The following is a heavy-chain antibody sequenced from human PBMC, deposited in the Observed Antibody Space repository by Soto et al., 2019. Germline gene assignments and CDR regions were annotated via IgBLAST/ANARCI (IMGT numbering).Heavy chain of an antibody. CDR2: ISDSGHYI. Sequence: VGSLRLSCAASGFTSSNHAMSWVRQAPGKGLEWLSSISDSGHYIYYADSVKGRFTISRDNAKNSLFLQMNSLRGEDTAVYYCARSGLALPYSASHWFDPWGHGTLVTVSS. CDR1: GFTSSNHA. D-gene: IGHD3-22*01. CDR3: ARSGLALPYSASHWFDP. V-gene: IGHV3-21*01. J-gene: IGHJ5*02.